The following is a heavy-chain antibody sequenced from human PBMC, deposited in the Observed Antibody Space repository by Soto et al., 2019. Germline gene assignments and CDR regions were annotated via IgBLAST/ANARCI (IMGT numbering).Heavy chain of an antibody. D-gene: IGHD3-10*01. V-gene: IGHV4-4*02. CDR2: IHHSGST. Sequence: SETLSLTCAVSGDSISSMNWWSWVRQPPGKGLEWIGEIHHSGSTNYNPSLKSRVTISVEKSWNQFSLKLSSVTAADTAVYYCARYDYGSGNDYNIDYWGQGILVTGSS. CDR3: ARYDYGSGNDYNIDY. J-gene: IGHJ4*02. CDR1: GDSISSMNW.